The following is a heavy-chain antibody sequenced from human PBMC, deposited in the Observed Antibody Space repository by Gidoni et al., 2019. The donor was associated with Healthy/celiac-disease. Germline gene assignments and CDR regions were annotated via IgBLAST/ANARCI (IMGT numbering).Heavy chain of an antibody. J-gene: IGHJ4*02. V-gene: IGHV3-21*01. CDR2: SSSSSSYI. D-gene: IGHD3-22*01. CDR3: ARDPTGDSSGS. CDR1: GFTFSSHS. Sequence: LPLVAPGALLVRPGASLRRSCAASGFTFSSHSRNRVRQAPGKGLEWVSSSSSSSSYIYYADSVKGRFTISRDNAKNSLYLQMNSLRAEDTAVYYCARDPTGDSSGSWGQGTLVTVSS.